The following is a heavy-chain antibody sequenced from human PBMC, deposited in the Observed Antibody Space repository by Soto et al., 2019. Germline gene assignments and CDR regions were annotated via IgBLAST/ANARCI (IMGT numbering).Heavy chain of an antibody. CDR1: GFTFSNAW. CDR3: TTAVRSSSAGYYYYYYLDV. J-gene: IGHJ6*03. CDR2: IISKTDGGTT. D-gene: IGHD6-13*01. Sequence: GGSLRLSCAASGFTFSNAWMSWVRQAPGKGLEWVGRIISKTDGGTTDYAAPVKGRFTSSREDSKSTMYLQMNSLKTEVTAVYYCTTAVRSSSAGYYYYYYLDVWGKGTTVTVSS. V-gene: IGHV3-15*01.